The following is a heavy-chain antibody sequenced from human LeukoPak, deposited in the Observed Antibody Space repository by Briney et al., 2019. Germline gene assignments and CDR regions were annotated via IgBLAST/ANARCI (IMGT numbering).Heavy chain of an antibody. Sequence: SETLSLTCTVSGGSISSYYWSWIRQPPGKGLEWIGYIYYSGSTNYNPSLKSRVTISVDTSKNQFSLKLSSVTAADTAVYYCARGIGYSSSWYALDYWGQGTLVTVSS. V-gene: IGHV4-59*01. J-gene: IGHJ4*02. CDR3: ARGIGYSSSWYALDY. D-gene: IGHD6-13*01. CDR2: IYYSGST. CDR1: GGSISSYY.